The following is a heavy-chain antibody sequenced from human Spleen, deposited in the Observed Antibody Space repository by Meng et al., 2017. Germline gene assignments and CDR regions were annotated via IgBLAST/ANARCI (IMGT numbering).Heavy chain of an antibody. D-gene: IGHD2-21*01. V-gene: IGHV4-4*02. CDR3: VRNEGYSFGA. CDR2: ISQGSGRT. J-gene: IGHJ5*02. CDR1: GDSISSRDW. Sequence: QVQVQESGPGVVKPSGPLPLTCAVSGDSISSRDWWSWGRQPPGKGLEWIGEISQGSGRTNYNPSLKSRVTISLDKSKNQFSLNVNSVTAADTAVYYCVRNEGYSFGAWGQGTLVTVSS.